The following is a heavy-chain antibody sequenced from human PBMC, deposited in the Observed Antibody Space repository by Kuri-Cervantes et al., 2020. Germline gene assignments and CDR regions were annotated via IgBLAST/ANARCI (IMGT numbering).Heavy chain of an antibody. J-gene: IGHJ5*02. V-gene: IGHV4-38-2*01. CDR2: IYHSGST. CDR1: GYSISSGYY. CDR3: ARGPSYPWFDP. Sequence: ESLKISCAVSGYSISSGYYWGWIRQPPGKGLEWIGSIYHSGSTYYNPSLKSRVTISVDTSKNQFSLKLSSVTAADTAVYYCARGPSYPWFDPWGQGTLVTVSS.